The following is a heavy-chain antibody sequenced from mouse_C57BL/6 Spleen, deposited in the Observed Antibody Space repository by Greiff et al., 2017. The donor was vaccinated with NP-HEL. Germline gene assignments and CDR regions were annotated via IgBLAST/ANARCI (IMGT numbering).Heavy chain of an antibody. Sequence: VKLQQPGAELVRPGTSVKLSCKASGYTFTSYWMHWVKQRPGQGLEWIGVIDPSDSYTNYNQKFKGKATLTVDTSSSTAYMQLSSLTSEDSAVYYCARGYYYGSILFAYWGQGTLVTVSA. J-gene: IGHJ3*01. V-gene: IGHV1-59*01. CDR3: ARGYYYGSILFAY. CDR1: GYTFTSYW. CDR2: IDPSDSYT. D-gene: IGHD1-1*01.